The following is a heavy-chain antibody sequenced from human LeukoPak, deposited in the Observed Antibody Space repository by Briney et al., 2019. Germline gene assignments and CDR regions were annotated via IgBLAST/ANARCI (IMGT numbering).Heavy chain of an antibody. Sequence: SETLSLTCAVYGGSFSGYYWSWLRQPPGKGLEWIGEINHSGSTNYNPSLTSRGTISVDTSNNQFSLTLSSVTAADAAVYYCARGGSSFLYWGQGTLVTVSS. D-gene: IGHD6-13*01. V-gene: IGHV4-34*01. J-gene: IGHJ4*02. CDR3: ARGGSSFLY. CDR1: GGSFSGYY. CDR2: INHSGST.